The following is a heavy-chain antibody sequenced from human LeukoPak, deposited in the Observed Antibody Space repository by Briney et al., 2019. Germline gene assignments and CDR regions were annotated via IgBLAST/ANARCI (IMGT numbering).Heavy chain of an antibody. CDR1: GYSISSGYY. D-gene: IGHD2-2*01. Sequence: SETLSLTCIVSGYSISSGYYWGWIRQPPGKGLEWIGSIYHGGSTYYSPSLKSRVTISVDTSKNQFSLKLSSVTAADTAVYFCARDGAGYCSSTSCRAGVDYWGQGTLVTVSS. J-gene: IGHJ4*02. V-gene: IGHV4-38-2*02. CDR3: ARDGAGYCSSTSCRAGVDY. CDR2: IYHGGST.